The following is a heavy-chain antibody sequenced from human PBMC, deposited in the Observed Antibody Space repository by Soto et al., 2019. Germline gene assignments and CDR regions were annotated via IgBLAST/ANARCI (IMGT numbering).Heavy chain of an antibody. CDR2: IIPILGIA. CDR1: GGTFSSYT. V-gene: IGHV1-69*02. D-gene: IGHD2-2*01. CDR3: ARVPDIVVVPAARGNYYYYMDV. Sequence: GASVKVSCKASGGTFSSYTISWVRQAPGQGLEWMGRIIPILGIANYAQKFQGRVTITADKSTSTAYMELSSLRSEDTAVYYCARVPDIVVVPAARGNYYYYMDVWGKGTTVTVSS. J-gene: IGHJ6*03.